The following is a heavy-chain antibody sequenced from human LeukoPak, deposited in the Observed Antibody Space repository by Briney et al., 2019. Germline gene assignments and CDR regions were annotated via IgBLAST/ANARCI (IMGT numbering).Heavy chain of an antibody. V-gene: IGHV4-59*10. D-gene: IGHD5-24*01. Sequence: SETLSLTCAVYGGSFSGYYWSWIRQPAGKGLEWIGRIYTSGSTNYNPSLKSRVTMSVDTSKNQFSLKLSSVTAADTAVYYCARGRDYYYYMDVWGKGTTVTISS. J-gene: IGHJ6*03. CDR1: GGSFSGYY. CDR2: IYTSGST. CDR3: ARGRDYYYYMDV.